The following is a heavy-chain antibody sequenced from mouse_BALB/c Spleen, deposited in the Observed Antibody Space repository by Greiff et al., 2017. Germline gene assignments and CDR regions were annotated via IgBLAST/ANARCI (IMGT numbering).Heavy chain of an antibody. CDR3: ARDYGYDVFAY. Sequence: VQLKQSGAELVKPGASVKLSCTASGFNIKDTYMHWVKQRPEQGLEWIGRIDPANGNTKYDPKFQGKATITADTSSNTAYLQLSSLTSEDTAVYYCARDYGYDVFAYWGQGTLVTVSA. D-gene: IGHD2-2*01. J-gene: IGHJ3*01. V-gene: IGHV14-3*02. CDR2: IDPANGNT. CDR1: GFNIKDTY.